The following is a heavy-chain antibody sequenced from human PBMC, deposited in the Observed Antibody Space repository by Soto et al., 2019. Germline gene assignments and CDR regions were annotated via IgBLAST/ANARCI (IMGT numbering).Heavy chain of an antibody. CDR1: GFTFSSYA. CDR3: ARPLWRNDYNWGYFDL. CDR2: ISYDGSNK. V-gene: IGHV3-30-3*01. Sequence: QVQLVESGGGVVQPGRSLRLSCAASGFTFSSYAMHWVRQAPGKGLEWVAVISYDGSNKYYADSVKGRFTISRDNSKNTLSLQMTSLRAEDTAVYYCARPLWRNDYNWGYFDLWCRGTLVTVSS. J-gene: IGHJ2*01. D-gene: IGHD4-4*01.